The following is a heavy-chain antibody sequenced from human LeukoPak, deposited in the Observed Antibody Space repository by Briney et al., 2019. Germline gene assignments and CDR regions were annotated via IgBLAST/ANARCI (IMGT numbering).Heavy chain of an antibody. CDR2: ISSSGSYI. CDR1: GFTFSSYT. Sequence: GGSLRLSCAASGFTFSSYTIIWVRQAPGKGLEWVSSISSSGSYIYYADSVKGRFTISRDNAKNSLYLQMNRLRAEDTAVYYCAREEGYDYYFDYWGQGTLVTVSS. CDR3: AREEGYDYYFDY. J-gene: IGHJ4*02. D-gene: IGHD5-18*01. V-gene: IGHV3-21*01.